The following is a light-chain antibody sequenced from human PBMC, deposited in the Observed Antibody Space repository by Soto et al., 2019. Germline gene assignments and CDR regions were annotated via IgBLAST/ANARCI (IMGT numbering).Light chain of an antibody. CDR1: FSDVGNYNY. J-gene: IGLJ2*01. Sequence: QSALTQPPSASGSPGQSVTISCTGTFSDVGNYNYVSWYQQYPGKAPKLMIYEVNKRPSGVPGRFSGSKSGNTASLTVSGLQAEDEADYYCTSYAAGKNVLFGGGTKLTVL. CDR2: EVN. V-gene: IGLV2-8*01. CDR3: TSYAAGKNVL.